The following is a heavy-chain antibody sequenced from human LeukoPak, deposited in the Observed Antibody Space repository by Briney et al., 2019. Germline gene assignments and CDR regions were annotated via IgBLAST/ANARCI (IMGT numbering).Heavy chain of an antibody. CDR2: ISGSGGST. J-gene: IGHJ1*01. D-gene: IGHD6-13*01. Sequence: GGSLRLSCAASGFTFSSYAMSWVRQAPGKGLEWVSAISGSGGSTYCADSVKGRFTISRDNSKNTLYLQMNSLRAEDTAVYYCAKDQALYSSSWYLEYFQHWGQGTLVTVSS. CDR3: AKDQALYSSSWYLEYFQH. V-gene: IGHV3-23*01. CDR1: GFTFSSYA.